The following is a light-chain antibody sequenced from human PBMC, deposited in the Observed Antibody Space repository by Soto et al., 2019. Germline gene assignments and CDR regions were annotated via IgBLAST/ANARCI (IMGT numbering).Light chain of an antibody. J-gene: IGKJ5*01. CDR1: ESVTSS. V-gene: IGKV3-15*01. CDR2: AAS. CDR3: QQRMNWPLT. Sequence: EIVMTQSPATLSVSPGDRATLSCRASESVTSSLAWYQQKPGQPPRLLIYAASTRATDVPARFSGGGSETEFTLTISSLQSEDFAVYFCQQRMNWPLTFGQGTRLEI.